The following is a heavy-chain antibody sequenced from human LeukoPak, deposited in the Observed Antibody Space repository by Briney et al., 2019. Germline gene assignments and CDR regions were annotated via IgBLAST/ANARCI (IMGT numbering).Heavy chain of an antibody. J-gene: IGHJ4*02. CDR3: ERERRPSCPYFDY. CDR1: GFTFSDYY. Sequence: GGSLRLSCAASGFTFSDYYMSWIRQAPGKGLEWISYISSSGSTIYYADSVKGRFTISRDNAKNSLYLQMNSLRAEDTAVYYCERERRPSCPYFDYWGQGTLVTVSS. V-gene: IGHV3-11*01. CDR2: ISSSGSTI. D-gene: IGHD2-15*01.